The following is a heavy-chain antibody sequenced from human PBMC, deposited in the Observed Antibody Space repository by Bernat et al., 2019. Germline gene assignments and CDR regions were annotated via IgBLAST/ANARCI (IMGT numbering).Heavy chain of an antibody. J-gene: IGHJ6*03. Sequence: QVQLQQWGAGLLKPSETLSLTCAVYGGSFSGYYWSWIRQPPGKGREWIGEINHSGSTNYNPSLKSRGTISVDTSKNQFSLKLSSVIAADTAVYYCARGRVATTFYYYYYMDVWGKGTTVTVSS. V-gene: IGHV4-34*01. D-gene: IGHD5-24*01. CDR2: INHSGST. CDR1: GGSFSGYY. CDR3: ARGRVATTFYYYYYMDV.